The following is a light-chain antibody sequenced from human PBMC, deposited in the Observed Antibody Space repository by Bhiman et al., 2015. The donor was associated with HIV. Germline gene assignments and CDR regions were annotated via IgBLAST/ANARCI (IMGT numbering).Light chain of an antibody. J-gene: IGLJ3*02. Sequence: QLVLTQPPSVSGAPGQRITISCAGSRSNIGSGSGVHWYQQLPGRAPKLVMFDPNTRPSGVPDRFSASESGTSASLAITGLQHEDEADYYCQSYDNRLTAWVFGGGTKLTVL. CDR3: QSYDNRLTAWV. CDR2: DPN. V-gene: IGLV1-40*01. CDR1: RSNIGSGSG.